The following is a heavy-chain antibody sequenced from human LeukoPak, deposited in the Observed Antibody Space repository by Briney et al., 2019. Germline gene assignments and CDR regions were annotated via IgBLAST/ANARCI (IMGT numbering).Heavy chain of an antibody. D-gene: IGHD1-26*01. CDR1: AYRFSGYY. CDR3: ARESYSGKYSGAFDI. J-gene: IGHJ3*02. CDR2: LNPGSGGT. Sequence: ASVKVSCKASAYRFSGYYINWVRQAPGQGLEWMGWLNPGSGGTNFAQKFQGRVTLTRDTSINTAYMELSRLRSDDSAVYYCARESYSGKYSGAFDIWGQGTVVTVSS. V-gene: IGHV1-2*02.